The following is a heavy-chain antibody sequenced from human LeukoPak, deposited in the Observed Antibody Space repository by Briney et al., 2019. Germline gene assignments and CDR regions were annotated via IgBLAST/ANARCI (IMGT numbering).Heavy chain of an antibody. Sequence: GRSLRLSCAASGFTFSSYAMHWVRQAPGKGLEWVAIISYDGSNKYYADSVKGRFTISRDNSKNTLYLQMNSLRAEDTAVYYCARDRYSGSYYYGYFDYWGQGTLVTVSP. CDR2: ISYDGSNK. J-gene: IGHJ4*02. CDR1: GFTFSSYA. V-gene: IGHV3-30-3*01. D-gene: IGHD1-26*01. CDR3: ARDRYSGSYYYGYFDY.